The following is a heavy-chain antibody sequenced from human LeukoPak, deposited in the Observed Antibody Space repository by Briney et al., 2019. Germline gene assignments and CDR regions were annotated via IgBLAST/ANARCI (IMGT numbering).Heavy chain of an antibody. J-gene: IGHJ3*02. CDR2: INPSGGST. D-gene: IGHD5-24*01. V-gene: IGHV1-46*01. Sequence: ASVKVSCKASGYTFTSYYIHWVRQAPGRGLEWMGIINPSGGSTSYAQKFQGRVTMTRDASTSTVYMELSSLRSEDTAVYYCARERSRRDDYNSHAFDIWGQGTMVTVSS. CDR1: GYTFTSYY. CDR3: ARERSRRDDYNSHAFDI.